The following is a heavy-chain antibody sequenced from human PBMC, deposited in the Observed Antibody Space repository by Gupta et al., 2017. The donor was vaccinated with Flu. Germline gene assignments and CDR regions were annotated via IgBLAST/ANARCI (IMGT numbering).Heavy chain of an antibody. CDR3: ARLYCEIDCYDD. D-gene: IGHD2-21*01. CDR1: GASISRGGNY. CDR2: ICYSGAT. V-gene: IGHV4-31*03. J-gene: IGHJ4*02. Sequence: QVQLQESGPGLVKPSQTLSLTCTVSGASISRGGNYWTWIRQHPWKGLEWIGYICYSGATYYNPSLRTRVTISRDTSKNQFSLKLSSVTAADTAVYFCARLYCEIDCYDDGGQGTLVTVSS.